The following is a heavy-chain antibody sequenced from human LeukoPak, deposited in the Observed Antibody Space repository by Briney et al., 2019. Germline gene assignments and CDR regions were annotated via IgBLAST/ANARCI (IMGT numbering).Heavy chain of an antibody. CDR3: ARQSYSSGWNFDY. J-gene: IGHJ4*02. CDR2: ISVLNGNT. CDR1: GYTLTSYG. V-gene: IGHV1-18*01. D-gene: IGHD6-19*01. Sequence: GASVKVSCKASGYTLTSYGISWVRQAPGQGLEWMGWISVLNGNTNYAQKLQGRVTMTTDASTSTAYMELRSLRSDDTAVYYCARQSYSSGWNFDYWGQGTLVTVSS.